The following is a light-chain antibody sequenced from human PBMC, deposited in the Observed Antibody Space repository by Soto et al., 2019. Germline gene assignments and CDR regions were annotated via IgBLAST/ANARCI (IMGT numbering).Light chain of an antibody. CDR2: EAS. CDR1: QSVSSDY. J-gene: IGKJ1*01. CDR3: QHFGNSPLWT. Sequence: ENVLAQSPGTLSLSPGDRATLSCRASQSVSSDYLAWYQQKPGQPPRLLIYEASTRAIGIPDRFSGSGSGTEFTLTISRLEPEDFAVYFCQHFGNSPLWTFGQGTKVDIK. V-gene: IGKV3-20*01.